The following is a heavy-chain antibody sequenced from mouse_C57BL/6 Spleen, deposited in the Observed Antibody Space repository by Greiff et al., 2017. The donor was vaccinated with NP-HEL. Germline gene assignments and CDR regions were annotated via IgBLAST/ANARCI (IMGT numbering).Heavy chain of an antibody. J-gene: IGHJ4*01. Sequence: QVQLKQPGAELVKPGASVKMSCKASGYTFTSYWITWVKQRPGQGLEWIGDIYPGSGSTNYNEKFKSKATLTVDTSSSTAYMQLSSLTSEDSAVYYCARWEVVAYYYAMDYWGQGTSVTVSS. CDR3: ARWEVVAYYYAMDY. CDR1: GYTFTSYW. V-gene: IGHV1-55*01. CDR2: IYPGSGST. D-gene: IGHD1-1*01.